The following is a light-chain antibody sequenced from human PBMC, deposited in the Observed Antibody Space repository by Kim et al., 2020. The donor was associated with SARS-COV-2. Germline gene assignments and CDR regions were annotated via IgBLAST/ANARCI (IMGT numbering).Light chain of an antibody. CDR1: NIGSKS. CDR3: QVWDSSSDHYV. V-gene: IGLV3-21*04. Sequence: YELTQPPSVSVAPGKTARITCGGNNIGSKSVHWYQQKPGQAPVLVIYYDSDRPSGIPERFSGSNSGNTATLTISRVEAGDQADYYCQVWDSSSDHYVFG. CDR2: YDS. J-gene: IGLJ1*01.